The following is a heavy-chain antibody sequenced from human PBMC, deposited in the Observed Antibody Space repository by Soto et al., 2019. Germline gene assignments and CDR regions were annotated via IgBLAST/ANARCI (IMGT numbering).Heavy chain of an antibody. CDR3: VRDGISCSGGSCGGAYYYYGMDV. D-gene: IGHD2-15*01. Sequence: QVQLVQSGAEVKKPGSSVKVSCKASGGTFSSYAISWVRQAPGQGLEWMGGIIPIFGTANYAQKFQGRVTITADESTSTAYMELSSLRSEDTGVYYCVRDGISCSGGSCGGAYYYYGMDVWGQGTTVTVSS. J-gene: IGHJ6*02. CDR1: GGTFSSYA. CDR2: IIPIFGTA. V-gene: IGHV1-69*01.